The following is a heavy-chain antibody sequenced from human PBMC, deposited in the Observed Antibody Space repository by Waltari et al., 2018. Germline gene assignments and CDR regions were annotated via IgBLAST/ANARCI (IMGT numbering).Heavy chain of an antibody. V-gene: IGHV4-34*01. CDR3: ARASDIVVVPAAFDY. Sequence: QVQLQQWGAGLLKPSETLSLTCAVYGGSFSGYYCSWLRQPPGKGLEWIGEINHSGSTNYNPSLKSRVTISVDTSKNQFSLKLSSVTAADTAVYYCARASDIVVVPAAFDYWGQGTLVTVSS. CDR2: INHSGST. CDR1: GGSFSGYY. J-gene: IGHJ4*02. D-gene: IGHD2-2*01.